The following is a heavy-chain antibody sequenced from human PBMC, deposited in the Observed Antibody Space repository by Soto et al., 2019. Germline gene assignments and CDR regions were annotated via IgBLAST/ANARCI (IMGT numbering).Heavy chain of an antibody. J-gene: IGHJ4*02. V-gene: IGHV4-34*01. CDR1: GGSFSGYY. D-gene: IGHD6-13*01. CDR3: ARAPLSSSSPNDY. Sequence: SETLSLTCAVYGGSFSGYYLSWIRQPPGKGLEWIGEINHSGSTNYNPSLKSRVTISVDTSKNQFSLKLSSVTAADTAVYYCARAPLSSSSPNDYWGQGTLVTVSS. CDR2: INHSGST.